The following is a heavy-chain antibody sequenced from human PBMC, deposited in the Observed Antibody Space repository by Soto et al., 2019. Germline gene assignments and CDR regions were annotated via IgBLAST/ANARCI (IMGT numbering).Heavy chain of an antibody. Sequence: EVQLLESGGGLVQPGGSLRLSCAASGFTFGSYAMIWVRQAPGKGLGWVSTISSSGDSTYYADSVKGRFTVSRDNSMNTLYMQMNSLRAEDTAVYYCAKSDTALSYGCDPWGQGTLVTVSS. J-gene: IGHJ5*02. D-gene: IGHD5-18*01. CDR3: AKSDTALSYGCDP. CDR2: ISSSGDST. V-gene: IGHV3-23*01. CDR1: GFTFGSYA.